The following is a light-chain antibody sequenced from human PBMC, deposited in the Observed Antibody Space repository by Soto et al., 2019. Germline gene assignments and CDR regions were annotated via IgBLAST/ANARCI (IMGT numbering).Light chain of an antibody. J-gene: IGLJ1*01. CDR3: SSYTSSSTLYV. CDR2: EVT. V-gene: IGLV2-14*01. Sequence: QSVLTQSASVSGSPGQSITISCTGTTSDVGGYNYVSWYQQYPGKAPKLMIYEVTSRPSGVSNRFSGSKSGNTASLTISGLQAEDEADYYCSSYTSSSTLYVFGTGTKVTVL. CDR1: TSDVGGYNY.